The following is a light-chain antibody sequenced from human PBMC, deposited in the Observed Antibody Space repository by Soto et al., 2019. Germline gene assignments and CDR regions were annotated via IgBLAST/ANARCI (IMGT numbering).Light chain of an antibody. CDR2: DVS. CDR3: CSYAGTTHV. J-gene: IGLJ1*01. V-gene: IGLV2-11*01. CDR1: SSDIGGYNY. Sequence: QSVLTQPPSVSGSPGQSVTISCTGTSSDIGGYNYVSWYQQLPGKAPKLMIFDVSKRPPGVPDRFSGSNSGNTASLTISGLQAEDDADYYCCSYAGTTHVFGTGTKLTVL.